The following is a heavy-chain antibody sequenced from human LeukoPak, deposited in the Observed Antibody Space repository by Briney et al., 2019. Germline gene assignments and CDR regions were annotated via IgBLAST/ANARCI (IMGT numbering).Heavy chain of an antibody. CDR1: GIPFSSHA. J-gene: IGHJ6*03. Sequence: PGGSLRLSCAAAGIPFSSHAMGWFHQAPGKGLEWVSAISGGGDSTYYADSVKGRFTISRDNSKNTLYLHLTRLRAEDTAVYYCACTAYYYYYMDVWGKGTTVTVSS. D-gene: IGHD2-8*01. CDR2: ISGGGDST. V-gene: IGHV3-23*01. CDR3: ACTAYYYYYMDV.